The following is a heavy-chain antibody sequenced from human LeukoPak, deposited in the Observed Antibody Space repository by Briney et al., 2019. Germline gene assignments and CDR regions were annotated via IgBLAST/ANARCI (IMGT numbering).Heavy chain of an antibody. D-gene: IGHD6-19*01. CDR2: ISSGSSTI. Sequence: GGSLRLSCAASGFTFSTYSMNWVRQAPGKGLEWLSYISSGSSTIYYADSVKGRFTISRDNAKNSLYLQMNSLRDEDTAVYYCAKTSGWFLDYWGQGTLVSVSS. CDR1: GFTFSTYS. CDR3: AKTSGWFLDY. V-gene: IGHV3-48*02. J-gene: IGHJ4*02.